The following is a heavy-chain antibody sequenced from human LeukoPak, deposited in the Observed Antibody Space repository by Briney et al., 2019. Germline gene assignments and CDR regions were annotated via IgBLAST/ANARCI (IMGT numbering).Heavy chain of an antibody. D-gene: IGHD2-15*01. V-gene: IGHV3-48*01. CDR2: ISSSSSTT. CDR3: ARDLCSSDSCSIDY. J-gene: IGHJ4*02. Sequence: GESLRLSCATSGFTFSRYGMNWVRQAPGKGLEWVSYISSSSSTTYYTDSVKGRFTISRDNAKNSQYLQMNSLRAEDTAVYYCARDLCSSDSCSIDYWGQGTLVTVSS. CDR1: GFTFSRYG.